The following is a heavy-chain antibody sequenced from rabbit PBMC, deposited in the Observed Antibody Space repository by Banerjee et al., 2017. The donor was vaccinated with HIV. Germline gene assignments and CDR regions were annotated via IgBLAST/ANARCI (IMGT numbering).Heavy chain of an antibody. CDR1: GFSFSTNW. CDR3: ARDGYGGSSYYATYAFNL. D-gene: IGHD8-1*01. Sequence: EESGGDLVKPEGSLTLTCTASGFSFSTNWICWVRQAPGKGLEWIACIYAGSSGSAYYASWAKGRFTISKTSSTTVTLQGTSLTAADTATYFCARDGYGGSSYYATYAFNLWGPGTLVT. CDR2: IYAGSSGSA. J-gene: IGHJ4*01. V-gene: IGHV1S45*01.